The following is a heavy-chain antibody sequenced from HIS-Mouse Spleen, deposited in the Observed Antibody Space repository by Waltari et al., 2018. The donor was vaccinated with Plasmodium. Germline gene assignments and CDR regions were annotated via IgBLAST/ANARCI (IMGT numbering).Heavy chain of an antibody. Sequence: QVQLQQWGAGLLKPSDTLSLTCAVYGGSFSGYSWSWIRQPPGKGLEWIGEINHSGSTNYNPSLKSRVTISVDTSKNQFSLKLSSVTAADTAVYYCARGSAAAGPFDYWGQGTLVTVSS. CDR2: INHSGST. CDR3: ARGSAAAGPFDY. CDR1: GGSFSGYS. J-gene: IGHJ4*02. V-gene: IGHV4-34*01. D-gene: IGHD6-13*01.